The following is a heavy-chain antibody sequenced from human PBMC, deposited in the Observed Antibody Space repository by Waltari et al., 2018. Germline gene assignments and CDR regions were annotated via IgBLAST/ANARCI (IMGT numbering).Heavy chain of an antibody. V-gene: IGHV3-30*02. CDR3: ARGVSAAADGFDF. J-gene: IGHJ3*01. Sequence: HVHLVESGGGVVLPGGSLRLACVVSGINFRAAGMHWVRQAPGKGREWVEIIQYDGKPAYYAESVLGRLTISRADSTNTLHLQMVSLRRDDSGVYCCARGVSAAADGFDFWGQGTNVTVSS. CDR2: IQYDGKPA. D-gene: IGHD2-2*01. CDR1: GINFRAAG.